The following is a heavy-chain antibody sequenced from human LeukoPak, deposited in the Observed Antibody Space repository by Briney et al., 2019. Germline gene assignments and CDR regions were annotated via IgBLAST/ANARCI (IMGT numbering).Heavy chain of an antibody. V-gene: IGHV1-8*01. D-gene: IGHD3-3*01. CDR2: MNPNSGNT. CDR1: GYTFTSYD. Sequence: ASVKVSCKASGYTFTSYDINWVRQATGQGLEWMGWMNPNSGNTGYAQKFQGRVTMTRNTSISTAYMELSSLRSEDTAVYYCARVDVLREPSNDYWGQGTLVTVSS. CDR3: ARVDVLREPSNDY. J-gene: IGHJ4*02.